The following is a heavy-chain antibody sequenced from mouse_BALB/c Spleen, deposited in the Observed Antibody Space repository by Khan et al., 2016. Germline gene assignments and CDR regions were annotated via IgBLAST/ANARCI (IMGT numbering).Heavy chain of an antibody. D-gene: IGHD1-1*01. CDR2: ISYSGST. CDR3: ARYYGSSSYFDY. V-gene: IGHV3-8*02. Sequence: EVQLQESGPSLVKPSQTLSLTCSVTGDSITSGYWNWIRKFPGNKLEYMGYISYSGSTYYNPSLKSRISITRDTSKNQYYLQLNSVTTEDTATYYCARYYGSSSYFDYWGQGTTLTVSS. J-gene: IGHJ2*01. CDR1: GDSITSGY.